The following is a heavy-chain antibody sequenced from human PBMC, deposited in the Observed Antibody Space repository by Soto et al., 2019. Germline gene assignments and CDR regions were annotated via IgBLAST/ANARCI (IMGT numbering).Heavy chain of an antibody. V-gene: IGHV4-30-2*01. D-gene: IGHD2-21*02. CDR2: IYHSGST. Sequence: QLQLQESGSGLVKPSQTLSLTCAVSGGSISSGGYSWSWIRQPPGKGLEWIGYIYHSGSTYYNPSLKSRVTISVDRSKNQFSLKLSSVTAADTAVYYCARGANCGGDCYYEVERETEHNYYYYGMDVWGQGTTVTVSS. J-gene: IGHJ6*02. CDR3: ARGANCGGDCYYEVERETEHNYYYYGMDV. CDR1: GGSISSGGYS.